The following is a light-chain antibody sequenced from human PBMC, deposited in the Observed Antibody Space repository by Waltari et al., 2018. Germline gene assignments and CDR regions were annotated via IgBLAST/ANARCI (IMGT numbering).Light chain of an antibody. J-gene: IGLJ2*01. CDR1: DIGTRS. Sequence: SYVLTQPPSVSVAPGKTARIPCGGNDIGTRSVHWYQQKPGQAPVLVGFDDSDRPSGVPGRFSGSNSADTATLTISRVEAGDEADYYCHVWDTKTDHVVFGGGTKVTVL. CDR2: DDS. V-gene: IGLV3-21*03. CDR3: HVWDTKTDHVV.